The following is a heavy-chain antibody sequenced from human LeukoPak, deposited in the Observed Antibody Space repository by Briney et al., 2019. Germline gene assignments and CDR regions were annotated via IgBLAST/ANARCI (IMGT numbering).Heavy chain of an antibody. CDR2: IKQDGSEK. V-gene: IGHV3-7*01. J-gene: IGHJ4*02. CDR1: GFNFGSYW. CDR3: ARGGAGYNSGWAID. D-gene: IGHD6-19*01. Sequence: GGSLRLSCAASGFNFGSYWMSWVRRAPGQGLEWVANIKQDGSEKYYVESVKGRFTISRDNAMRSQFLQMNSLRPEDTAMYYCARGGAGYNSGWAIDWGQGTLVILSS.